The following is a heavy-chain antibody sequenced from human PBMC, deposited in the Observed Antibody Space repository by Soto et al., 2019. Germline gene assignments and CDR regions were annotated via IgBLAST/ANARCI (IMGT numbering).Heavy chain of an antibody. D-gene: IGHD6-19*01. CDR1: VFIFSSYA. CDR2: ISASGDNA. CDR3: AKFFVAGKRGYFES. V-gene: IGHV3-23*01. J-gene: IGHJ4*02. Sequence: VGSLRLSCTSSVFIFSSYAMSCVRQAPGKGLEWVSAISASGDNAYYADSVKGRFTISRDRSKSLYLQMKSLRAEDTAIYYCAKFFVAGKRGYFESWGQGTLVTVSS.